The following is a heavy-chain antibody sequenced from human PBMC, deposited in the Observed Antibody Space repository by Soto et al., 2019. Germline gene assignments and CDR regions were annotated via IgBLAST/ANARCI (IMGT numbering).Heavy chain of an antibody. CDR2: IYMSGIT. CDR1: GGSLSSYY. Sequence: PSETLSLTCTVSGGSLSSYYWSYIRQPAGKGLEWIGRIYMSGITDYNPSLKSRVTMSVDTSKNQFSLKLTSVTAADTAVYYCATHSSSSWSWFDPWGQGTLVTVSS. V-gene: IGHV4-4*07. J-gene: IGHJ5*02. D-gene: IGHD6-13*01. CDR3: ATHSSSSWSWFDP.